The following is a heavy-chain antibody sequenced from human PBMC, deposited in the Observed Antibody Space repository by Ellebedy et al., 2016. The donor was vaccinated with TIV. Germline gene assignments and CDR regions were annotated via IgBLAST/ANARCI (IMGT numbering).Heavy chain of an antibody. D-gene: IGHD6-19*01. CDR3: ARDFRQWLAQGDALDV. J-gene: IGHJ6*02. Sequence: PGGSLRLSCAASGFTLSTYWMNWVRQAPGKGLEWISYISSGSSSIYYADSVKGRFTITRDNDKNLLYLQMSSLRVEDTAVYYCARDFRQWLAQGDALDVWGQGTTVTVSS. CDR1: GFTLSTYW. CDR2: ISSGSSSI. V-gene: IGHV3-48*01.